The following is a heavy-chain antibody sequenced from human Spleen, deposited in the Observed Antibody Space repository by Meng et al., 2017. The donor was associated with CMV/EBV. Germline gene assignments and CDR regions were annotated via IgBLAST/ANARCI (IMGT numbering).Heavy chain of an antibody. CDR1: GFTFSTSA. CDR3: ARDPVAHYYDSSGYYYDY. CDR2: ILYDGSNK. V-gene: IGHV3-30*14. Sequence: GGSLRLSCAASGFTFSTSAMHWVRQAPGKGLEWVAIILYDGSNKNYADSVKGRFTISRDNSKNTLYLQMNSLRPEDTAVYYCARDPVAHYYDSSGYYYDYWGQGTLVTVSS. J-gene: IGHJ4*02. D-gene: IGHD3-22*01.